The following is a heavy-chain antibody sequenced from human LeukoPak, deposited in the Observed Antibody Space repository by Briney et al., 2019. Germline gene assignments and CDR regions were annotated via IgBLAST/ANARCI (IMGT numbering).Heavy chain of an antibody. CDR1: GYTLTELS. V-gene: IGHV1-24*01. Sequence: ASVTVSCTVSGYTLTELSMHWVRQAPGKGLEWMGGFDPEDGETIYAQKFQGRVTMTEDTSTDTAYMELSSLRSEDTAVYYCATDWGLRFLEWSYWGQGTLVTVSS. CDR3: ATDWGLRFLEWSY. J-gene: IGHJ4*02. D-gene: IGHD3-3*01. CDR2: FDPEDGET.